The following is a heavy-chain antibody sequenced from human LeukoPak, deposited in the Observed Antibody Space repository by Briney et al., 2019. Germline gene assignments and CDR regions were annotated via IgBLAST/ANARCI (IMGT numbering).Heavy chain of an antibody. V-gene: IGHV4-59*12. Sequence: PSKTLSLTCTVSGGSISSYYWSWIRQPPGKGLEWIGYIYYSGSTNYNPSLKSRVTISVDTSKNQFSLKLSSVTAADTAVYYCARITSNYYDSSGYQLDYWGQGTLVTVSS. CDR3: ARITSNYYDSSGYQLDY. D-gene: IGHD3-22*01. J-gene: IGHJ4*02. CDR1: GGSISSYY. CDR2: IYYSGST.